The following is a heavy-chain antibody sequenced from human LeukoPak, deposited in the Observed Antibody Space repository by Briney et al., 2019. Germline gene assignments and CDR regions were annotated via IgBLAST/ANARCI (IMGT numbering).Heavy chain of an antibody. J-gene: IGHJ6*02. CDR3: AVLHYYAMDV. CDR1: GFTFDDYA. D-gene: IGHD2-8*01. CDR2: ISWNSGTK. Sequence: GGSLRLSCAASGFTFDDYAMHWVRQAPGKGLEWVSGISWNSGTKGYADSVKGRFTISRDNAKNSLYLQMNSLRGEDAALYYCAVLHYYAMDVWGQGTTVTVSS. V-gene: IGHV3-9*01.